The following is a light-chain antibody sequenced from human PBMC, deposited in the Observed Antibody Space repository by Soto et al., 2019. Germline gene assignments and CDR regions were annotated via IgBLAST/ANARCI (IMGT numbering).Light chain of an antibody. Sequence: QSVLTQPPSVSGAPGQRVTISCTGSSSNIGAGYDVHWYQQLPGTAPKLLIYGNSNRPSGVPDRFSGSKSGTSASLAITGLQPEDEADYYCQSYDSSLSRGVFGGGTKVTVL. CDR3: QSYDSSLSRGV. CDR1: SSNIGAGYD. CDR2: GNS. V-gene: IGLV1-40*01. J-gene: IGLJ3*02.